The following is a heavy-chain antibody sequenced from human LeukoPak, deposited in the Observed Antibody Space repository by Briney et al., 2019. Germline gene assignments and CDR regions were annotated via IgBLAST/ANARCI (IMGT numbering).Heavy chain of an antibody. CDR2: TFYSGST. Sequence: PSETLSLTCTVSGGSIGGSNSHWGWIRQPPGKGLEWIGSTFYSGSTYYNPSLKSRVTMSVDTSKNQFSLRVTSVTAADTATYYCARRGITYSSSFFAYWGQGTLVTVSS. V-gene: IGHV4-39*01. CDR1: GGSIGGSNSH. CDR3: ARRGITYSSSFFAY. J-gene: IGHJ4*02. D-gene: IGHD2-2*01.